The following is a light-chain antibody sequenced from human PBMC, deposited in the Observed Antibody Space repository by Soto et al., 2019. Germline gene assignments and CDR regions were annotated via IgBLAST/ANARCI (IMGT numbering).Light chain of an antibody. CDR1: SSDVGFYNY. CDR2: DVS. J-gene: IGLJ2*01. CDR3: SSYTSSTTLVV. Sequence: QSALTQPASVSGSPGQSITISCTGTSSDVGFYNYVSWYQHHPGKAPNLVIYDVSDRPSGVSNRFSGSKSDNTASLTISGLQAEDEADYYCSSYTSSTTLVVFGGGTQVTVL. V-gene: IGLV2-14*03.